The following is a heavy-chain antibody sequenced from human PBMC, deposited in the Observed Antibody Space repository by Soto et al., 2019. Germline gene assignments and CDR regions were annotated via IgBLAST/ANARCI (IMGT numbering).Heavy chain of an antibody. J-gene: IGHJ4*02. CDR1: GFTFSTSW. CDR3: TRYLDF. CDR2: INQDGSEK. Sequence: GSLRLSCAASGFTFSTSWMDWVRRTPGKGLEWVANINQDGSEKNYVDSVKGRFTISRDNAKNSLFLQMSSLTAEDSGLYYCTRYLDFWGQGTLVTVSS. V-gene: IGHV3-7*01.